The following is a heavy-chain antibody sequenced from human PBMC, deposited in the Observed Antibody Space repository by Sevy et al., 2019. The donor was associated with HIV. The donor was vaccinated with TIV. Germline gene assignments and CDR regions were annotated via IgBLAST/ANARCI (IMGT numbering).Heavy chain of an antibody. CDR2: ISAYNGNT. D-gene: IGHD6-25*01. V-gene: IGHV1-18*01. CDR3: ARVKIHIAADYYYYMDV. J-gene: IGHJ6*03. CDR1: GYTFTSYG. Sequence: ASVKVSCKASGYTFTSYGISWVRQAPGQGLEWMGWISAYNGNTNYAQKLQGRVTMTTDTSTSTAYMELRSLRSDDTAVYYCARVKIHIAADYYYYMDVWGKGTTVTVSS.